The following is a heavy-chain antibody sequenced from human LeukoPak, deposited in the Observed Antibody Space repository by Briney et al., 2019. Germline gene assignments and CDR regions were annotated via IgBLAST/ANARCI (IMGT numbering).Heavy chain of an antibody. CDR1: GGSISSYY. CDR2: IYYSGST. Sequence: SETLSLTCTVSGGSISSYYWSWIRQPPGKGLEWIWYIYYSGSTNYNPSLKSRVTISVDTSKNQFSLKLSSVTAADTAVYYCARDGVVPAARGWFDPWGQGTLVTVSS. J-gene: IGHJ5*02. V-gene: IGHV4-59*01. CDR3: ARDGVVPAARGWFDP. D-gene: IGHD2-2*01.